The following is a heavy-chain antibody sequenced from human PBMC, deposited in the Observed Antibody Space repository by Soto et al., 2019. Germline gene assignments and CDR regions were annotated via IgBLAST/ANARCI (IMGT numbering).Heavy chain of an antibody. D-gene: IGHD6-13*01. CDR2: ICYSGST. V-gene: IGHV4-30-4*01. CDR3: ARPKSSSSWDDAFDI. J-gene: IGHJ3*02. CDR1: GGSISSGDYY. Sequence: QVQLQESGPGLVKPSQTLSLTCTVSGGSISSGDYYWSWIRQPPGKGLEWIGYICYSGSTYYNPFLKSRVTISVDASKNQFSLKLSSVTAADTAVYYCARPKSSSSWDDAFDIWGPGPMVTVSS.